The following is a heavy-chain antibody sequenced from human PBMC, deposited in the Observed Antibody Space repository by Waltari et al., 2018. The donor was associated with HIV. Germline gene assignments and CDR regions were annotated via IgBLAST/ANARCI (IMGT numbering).Heavy chain of an antibody. D-gene: IGHD5-18*01. CDR2: MHYRGNT. J-gene: IGHJ4*02. V-gene: IGHV4-61*08. CDR3: ASFRRVDTAMVNYFDY. Sequence: QVQLQESGPGLVTPSETLSLSCSVSGGSVRSGGSFWGWIRQPPGKGLEWIGYMHYRGNTNYNPSLKSRVTISGDTSKNQFSLKVTSVTAADTAVYYCASFRRVDTAMVNYFDYWGQGTLVTVSS. CDR1: GGSVRSGGSF.